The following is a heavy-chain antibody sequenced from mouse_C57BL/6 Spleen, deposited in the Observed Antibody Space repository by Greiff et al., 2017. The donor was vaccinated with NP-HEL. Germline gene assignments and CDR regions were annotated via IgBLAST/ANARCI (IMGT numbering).Heavy chain of an antibody. J-gene: IGHJ3*01. CDR1: GYTFTSYW. Sequence: QVQLQQPGAELVKPGASVKLSCKASGYTFTSYWMHWVKQRPGQGLEWIGMIHPNSGSTNYNEKFKSKATLTVDKSSSTAYMQLSSLTSEDSAVYYCARYDGYYEVYAYWGQGTLVTVSA. D-gene: IGHD2-3*01. CDR2: IHPNSGST. V-gene: IGHV1-64*01. CDR3: ARYDGYYEVYAY.